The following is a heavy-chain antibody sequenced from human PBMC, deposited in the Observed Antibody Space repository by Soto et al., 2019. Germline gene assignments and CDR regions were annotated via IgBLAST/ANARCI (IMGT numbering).Heavy chain of an antibody. Sequence: GGPLRLSCAASGFTFHASSMHWVRQAPGKGLEWFSSITWNSGSIIYADSVKGRFTISRDNGKKSLYLQMQSLRPEDTALYYCASGLTTSPHYWGQGSLVTVSS. D-gene: IGHD2-2*01. V-gene: IGHV3-9*01. J-gene: IGHJ4*02. CDR3: ASGLTTSPHY. CDR1: GFTFHASS. CDR2: ITWNSGSI.